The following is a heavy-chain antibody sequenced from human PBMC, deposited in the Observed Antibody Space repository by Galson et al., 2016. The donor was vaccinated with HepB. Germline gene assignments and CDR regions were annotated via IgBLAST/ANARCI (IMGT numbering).Heavy chain of an antibody. V-gene: IGHV2-5*02. Sequence: PALVKPTQTLTLTCDVSGFSISTSEMAVAWIRQPPGEALEWFALISWDDDKRYRPSLKNRITMTRDTTKNQVVLTMTDMDPTDTATYYCAHYRSGWFSVGPDAFDIWGHGTTVIVSS. J-gene: IGHJ3*02. CDR3: AHYRSGWFSVGPDAFDI. D-gene: IGHD6-25*01. CDR2: ISWDDDK. CDR1: GFSISTSEMA.